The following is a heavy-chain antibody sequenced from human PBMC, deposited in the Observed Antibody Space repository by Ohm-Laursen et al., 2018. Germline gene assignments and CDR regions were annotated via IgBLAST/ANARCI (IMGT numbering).Heavy chain of an antibody. CDR3: ARGHYDMNL. V-gene: IGHV3-7*01. J-gene: IGHJ6*02. CDR1: GFTFSSYW. Sequence: SLRLSCAASGFTFSSYWMHWVRQAPGKGLEWVAHINQDGSEKNYGDSVKGRFTISRDNAKNSLYLQMNSLRVEDTAVFYCARGHYDMNLWGQGTTVTVSS. CDR2: INQDGSEK.